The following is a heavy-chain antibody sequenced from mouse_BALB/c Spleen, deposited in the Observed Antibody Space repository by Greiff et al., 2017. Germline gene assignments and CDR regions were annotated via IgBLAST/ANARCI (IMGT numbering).Heavy chain of an antibody. V-gene: IGHV5-12-2*01. CDR3: ARHRGFAY. D-gene: IGHD3-3*01. CDR2: ISSGGGST. Sequence: DVKLVESGGGLVQPGGSLKLSCAASGFTFSSYTMSWVRQTPEKRLEWVAYISSGGGSTYYPDTVKGRFTISRDNAKNTLYLQMSSLKSEDTAMYYCARHRGFAYWGQGTLVTVSA. J-gene: IGHJ3*01. CDR1: GFTFSSYT.